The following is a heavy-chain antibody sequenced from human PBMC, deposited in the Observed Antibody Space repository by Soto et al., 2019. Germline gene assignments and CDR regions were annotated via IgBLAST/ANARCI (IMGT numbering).Heavy chain of an antibody. CDR3: VRWDGFCGAGGVD. V-gene: IGHV1-18*01. J-gene: IGHJ4*02. CDR1: GYIFTEEY. D-gene: IGHD3-16*01. Sequence: QVQLVQSVTELRKPGASVKLSCKASGYIFTEEYIDWVRQGPGHGLEWKGMINSYNGKANYGQDFRGRVIMPTATPTNTAYMDLRSLTSDETGVNYCVRWDGFCGAGGVDWGQGTLFTVSS. CDR2: INSYNGKA.